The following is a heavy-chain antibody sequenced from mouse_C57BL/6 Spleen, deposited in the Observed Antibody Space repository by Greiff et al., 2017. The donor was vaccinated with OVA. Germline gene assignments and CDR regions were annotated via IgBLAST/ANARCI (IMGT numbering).Heavy chain of an antibody. CDR1: GFSFNTYA. J-gene: IGHJ4*01. D-gene: IGHD1-1*01. Sequence: EVKLVESGGGLLQPKGSLKLSCAASGFSFNTYAMNWVRQAPGKGLEWVARIRSKSNNYATYYADSVKDRFTISRDDSESLLYLQMNNLKTEDTAMYYGVRHSYGSSLYYYAMDYWGQGTSVIVSS. CDR3: VRHSYGSSLYYYAMDY. CDR2: IRSKSNNYAT. V-gene: IGHV10-1*01.